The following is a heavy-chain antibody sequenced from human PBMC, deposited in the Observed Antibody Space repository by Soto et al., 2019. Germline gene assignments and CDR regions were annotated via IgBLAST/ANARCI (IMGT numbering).Heavy chain of an antibody. CDR1: GFTFSSYS. CDR2: ISSSSSYI. CDR3: ARAPYYYDSRGYWAY. D-gene: IGHD3-22*01. J-gene: IGHJ4*02. V-gene: IGHV3-21*01. Sequence: EVQLVESGGGLVKPGGSLRLSCAASGFTFSSYSMNWVRQAPGKGLEWVSSISSSSSYIYYADSVKGRFTISRDNAKNSLYLQMNSLRAEATAVYYCARAPYYYDSRGYWAYWGQGTLVTVS.